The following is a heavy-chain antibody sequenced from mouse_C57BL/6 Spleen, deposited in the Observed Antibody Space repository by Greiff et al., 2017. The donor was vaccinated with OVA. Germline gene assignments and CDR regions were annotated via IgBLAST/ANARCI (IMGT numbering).Heavy chain of an antibody. V-gene: IGHV1-50*01. CDR2: IDPSDSYT. D-gene: IGHD2-4*01. CDR3: ARRGYDSPFAY. J-gene: IGHJ3*01. CDR1: GYTFTSYW. Sequence: QSCKASGYTFTSYWMQWVKQRPGQGLEWIGEIDPSDSYTNYNQKFKGKATLTVDTSSSTAYMQLSSLTSEDSAVYYCARRGYDSPFAYWGQGTLVTVSA.